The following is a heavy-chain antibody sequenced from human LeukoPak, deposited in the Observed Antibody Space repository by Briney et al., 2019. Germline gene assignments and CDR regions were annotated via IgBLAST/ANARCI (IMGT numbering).Heavy chain of an antibody. CDR3: ARDPYVSGSYGWLDP. D-gene: IGHD3-10*01. Sequence: ASVKVSCKASGYTFTGYYIHWVRQAPGQGLEWMGRINPNSGDTNYAQKFQGRVTVTRDTSISTAYMELSNLSSDDTAVYYCARDPYVSGSYGWLDPWGQGNPVTVSS. V-gene: IGHV1-2*06. J-gene: IGHJ5*02. CDR2: INPNSGDT. CDR1: GYTFTGYY.